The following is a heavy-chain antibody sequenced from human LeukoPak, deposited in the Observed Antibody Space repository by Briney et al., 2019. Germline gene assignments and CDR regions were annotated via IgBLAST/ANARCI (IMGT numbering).Heavy chain of an antibody. D-gene: IGHD1-26*01. J-gene: IGHJ4*02. CDR1: GDSVSSNSAA. CDR2: TYYRSKWSS. Sequence: SQTLSLACAISGDSVSSNSAAWNWIRQSPSRGLEWLGRTYYRSKWSSDYAVSVKNRITINPDTYKNQFSLHLNSVTPEDTAVYYCARDLWSGSYYYFDYWGQGTLVTVSS. V-gene: IGHV6-1*01. CDR3: ARDLWSGSYYYFDY.